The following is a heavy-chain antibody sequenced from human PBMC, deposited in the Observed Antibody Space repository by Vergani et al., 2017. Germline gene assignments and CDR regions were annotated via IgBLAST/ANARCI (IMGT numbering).Heavy chain of an antibody. V-gene: IGHV4-34*01. J-gene: IGHJ3*02. Sequence: QVQLQQWGAGLLKPSETLSLTCAVYGGSFGGYYWSWIRQPPGKGLEWIGEINHSGSTNYNPSLKSRVTISVDTSKNQFSLKLSSVTAADTAVYYCARNGGYYPDAFDIWGQGTMVTVSS. CDR2: INHSGST. D-gene: IGHD3-22*01. CDR3: ARNGGYYPDAFDI. CDR1: GGSFGGYY.